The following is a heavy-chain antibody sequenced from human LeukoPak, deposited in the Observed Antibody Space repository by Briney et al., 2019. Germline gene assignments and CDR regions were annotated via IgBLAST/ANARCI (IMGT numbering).Heavy chain of an antibody. CDR3: ARRNGSGSYYNWFDP. CDR1: GGSFSGYY. CDR2: INHSGST. V-gene: IGHV4-34*01. J-gene: IGHJ5*02. D-gene: IGHD3-10*01. Sequence: SGTLSLTCAVYGGSFSGYYWSWIRQPPGKGLEWIGEINHSGSTNYNPSLKSRVTISVDTSKNQFSLKLSSVTAADTAVYYRARRNGSGSYYNWFDPWGQGTLVTVSS.